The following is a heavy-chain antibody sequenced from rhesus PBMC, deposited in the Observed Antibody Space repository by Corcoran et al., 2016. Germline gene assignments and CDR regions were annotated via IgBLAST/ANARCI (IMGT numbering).Heavy chain of an antibody. CDR3: ARVRGGAGHFDY. Sequence: QVQLQESGPGLVKPSETLSLTCAVSGYSISSGYGWGWIRQPPGKGLEWIGQIYGGSGSTYYNPSLKSRVTVSKDTSKNQFSRKLSSVTAADTAVYYCARVRGGAGHFDYWGQGVLVTVSS. J-gene: IGHJ4*01. D-gene: IGHD6-13*01. CDR1: GYSISSGYG. V-gene: IGHV4-127*01. CDR2: IYGGSGST.